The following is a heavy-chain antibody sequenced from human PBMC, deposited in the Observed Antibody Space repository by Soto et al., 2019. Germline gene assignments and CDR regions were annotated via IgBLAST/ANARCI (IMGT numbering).Heavy chain of an antibody. J-gene: IGHJ4*02. V-gene: IGHV3-30-3*01. CDR2: ISYDGSNK. Sequence: ESGGGVVQPGRSLRLSCAASGFTFSSYAMNWVRQAPGKGLEWVTVISYDGSNKYYADSVKGRFTISRDNSKNTLYVQMNSLRAEDTAVYYCARVVSGHFDYWGQGTLVTVSS. CDR1: GFTFSSYA. CDR3: ARVVSGHFDY. D-gene: IGHD1-26*01.